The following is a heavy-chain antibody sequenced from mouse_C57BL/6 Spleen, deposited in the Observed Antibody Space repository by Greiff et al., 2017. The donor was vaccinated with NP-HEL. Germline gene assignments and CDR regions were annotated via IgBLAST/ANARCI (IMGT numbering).Heavy chain of an antibody. CDR3: TSNYYGNYGYAMDY. CDR1: GFTFSDAW. CDR2: IRNKANNHAT. Sequence: EVQLQQSGGGLVQPGGSMKLSCAASGFTFSDAWMDWVRQSPEKGLEWVAEIRNKANNHATYYAESVKGRFTISRDDSKSSVYLQMNSLRAEDTGIYYCTSNYYGNYGYAMDYWGQGTSVTVSS. V-gene: IGHV6-6*01. D-gene: IGHD2-1*01. J-gene: IGHJ4*01.